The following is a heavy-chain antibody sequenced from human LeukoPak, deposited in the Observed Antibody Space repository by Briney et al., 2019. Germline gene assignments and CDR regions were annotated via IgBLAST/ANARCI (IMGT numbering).Heavy chain of an antibody. D-gene: IGHD5-12*01. CDR3: ARGDSGYDYGFDN. Sequence: ASVKLSCKASGGTFSSHAISWVRQAPGQGLEWVGGIIPIFGTTNYAQKFQGRVTITTDESTSTGYMELRSLRSDDTAVYYCARGDSGYDYGFDNWGQGTLVTVSS. J-gene: IGHJ4*02. CDR2: IIPIFGTT. CDR1: GGTFSSHA. V-gene: IGHV1-69*05.